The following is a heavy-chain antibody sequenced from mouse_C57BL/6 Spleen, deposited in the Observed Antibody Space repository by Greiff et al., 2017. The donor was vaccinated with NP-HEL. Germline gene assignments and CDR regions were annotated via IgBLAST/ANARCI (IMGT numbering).Heavy chain of an antibody. CDR1: GYTFTDYY. CDR3: ARSDGSSYGYAMDY. Sequence: EVNLVESGPELVKPGASVKISCKASGYTFTDYYMNWVKQSHGKSLEWIGDINPNNGGTSYNQKFKGKATLTVDKSSSTAYMELRSLTSEDSAVYYCARSDGSSYGYAMDYWGQGTSVTVSS. CDR2: INPNNGGT. V-gene: IGHV1-26*01. D-gene: IGHD1-1*01. J-gene: IGHJ4*01.